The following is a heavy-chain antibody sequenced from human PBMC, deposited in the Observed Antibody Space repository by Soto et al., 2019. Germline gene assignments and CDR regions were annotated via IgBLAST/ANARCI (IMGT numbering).Heavy chain of an antibody. V-gene: IGHV4-4*02. CDR2: ILHTGSA. CDR3: ARKYCYDPYHFAP. D-gene: IGHD2-2*01. CDR1: GGSVTTDDG. Sequence: LSLTCTGSGGSVTTDDGWAWVRQSPTKGLEWVGEILHTGSAYYNPSLKSRVTISIDNSKNQVSLKLSSVTAADTAVYYCARKYCYDPYHFAPRGQGTLVTVSS. J-gene: IGHJ5*02.